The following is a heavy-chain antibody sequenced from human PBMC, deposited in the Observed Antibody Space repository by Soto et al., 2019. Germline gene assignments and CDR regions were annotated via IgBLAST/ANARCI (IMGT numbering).Heavy chain of an antibody. CDR1: GFTFSSYS. J-gene: IGHJ6*02. D-gene: IGHD2-15*01. V-gene: IGHV3-21*01. CDR3: ARDREQYCSGGSCLGYYYYYGMDV. CDR2: ISSSSSYI. Sequence: GGSLRLSCAASGFTFSSYSMNWVRQAQGKGLEWVSSISSSSSYIYYADSVKGRFTISRDNAKNSLYLQMNSLRAEDTAVYYCARDREQYCSGGSCLGYYYYYGMDVWGQGTTVTVSS.